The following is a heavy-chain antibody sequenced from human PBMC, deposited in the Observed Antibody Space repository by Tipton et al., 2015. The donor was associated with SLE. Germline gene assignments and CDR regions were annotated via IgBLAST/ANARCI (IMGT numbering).Heavy chain of an antibody. V-gene: IGHV4-59*08. CDR1: GGSITSHY. CDR2: FYYGGTA. J-gene: IGHJ6*02. CDR3: ARQAGYCSSTSFYGHFYFSYGLDV. D-gene: IGHD2-2*01. Sequence: TLSLTCSVSGGSITSHYWSWVRQPPGKGLQWIANFYYGGTANYNPSLESRVTISMDTSKNQLSLRLNSVTAADTAAYHCARQAGYCSSTSFYGHFYFSYGLDVWGLGTSVIVSS.